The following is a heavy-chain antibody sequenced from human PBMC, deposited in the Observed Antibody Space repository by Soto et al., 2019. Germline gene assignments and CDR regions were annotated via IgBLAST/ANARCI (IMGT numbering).Heavy chain of an antibody. V-gene: IGHV4-59*01. Sequence: QVQLQESGPGLVKPSETLSLTCAVSGGSISSYYWSWIRQPPGKGLEWVGYIYYSGSTKYTPSLTRRVTISVRTSKNQFSLKLSSVTAADTAVYYCARREGQLAPFDIWGQGTLVTVSS. CDR1: GGSISSYY. CDR3: ARREGQLAPFDI. D-gene: IGHD6-13*01. CDR2: IYYSGST. J-gene: IGHJ3*02.